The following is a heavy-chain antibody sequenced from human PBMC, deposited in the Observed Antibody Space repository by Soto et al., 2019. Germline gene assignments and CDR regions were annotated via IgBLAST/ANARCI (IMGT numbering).Heavy chain of an antibody. CDR2: ISGNGGST. D-gene: IGHD3-16*01. CDR1: GFTFSSYA. V-gene: IGHV3-20*01. J-gene: IGHJ3*02. CDR3: AREATYYDYIWGSSDAFDI. Sequence: GGSLRLSCAASGFTFSSYAMSWVRQAPEKGLEWVSGISGNGGSTDYADTVKGRFTISRDNAKNSLYLQMNSLRAEDTALYHCAREATYYDYIWGSSDAFDIWGQGTMVTVSS.